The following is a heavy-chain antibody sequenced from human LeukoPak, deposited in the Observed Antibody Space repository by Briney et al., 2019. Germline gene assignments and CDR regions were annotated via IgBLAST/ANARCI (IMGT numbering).Heavy chain of an antibody. CDR3: ARGGAGGRAFDI. J-gene: IGHJ3*02. CDR2: IYYSGST. D-gene: IGHD2-15*01. V-gene: IGHV4-59*12. Sequence: SETLSLTCTVSGGSISSYYWSWIRQPPGKGLEWIGYIYYSGSTNYNPSLKSRVTISVDTSKNQFSLQLNSVTPEDTAVYYCARGGAGGRAFDIWGQGTMVTVSS. CDR1: GGSISSYY.